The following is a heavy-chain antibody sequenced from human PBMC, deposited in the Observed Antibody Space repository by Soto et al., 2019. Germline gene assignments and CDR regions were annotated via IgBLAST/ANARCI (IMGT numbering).Heavy chain of an antibody. J-gene: IGHJ3*02. CDR1: GGSFSGYY. CDR3: ARAKIYDYIWRSYRGPRDAFDI. D-gene: IGHD3-16*02. V-gene: IGHV4-34*01. Sequence: QVQLQQWGAGLLKPSETLSLTCAVYGGSFSGYYWSWIRQPPGKGLEWIGEINHSGSTNYNPSLKSRFNITVDTTKNQFSLKLNSVTAADTAVYYCARAKIYDYIWRSYRGPRDAFDIWGQGTMVTVSS. CDR2: INHSGST.